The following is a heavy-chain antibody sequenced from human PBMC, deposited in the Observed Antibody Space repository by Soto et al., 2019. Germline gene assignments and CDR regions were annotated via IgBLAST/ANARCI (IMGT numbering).Heavy chain of an antibody. V-gene: IGHV1-69*02. CDR3: ATSYGSGYRAFDY. CDR2: FNPILSMS. CDR1: GDTFNFYT. Sequence: QVQLVQSGAEVKQPGSSVKVSCKASGDTFNFYTINWVRQAPGLGLEWMGRFNPILSMSNSALSFHGRVTLTADKSTSTAYMVLSSLRSEDTAVYYCATSYGSGYRAFDYWGQGVLVTVSS. J-gene: IGHJ4*02. D-gene: IGHD3-10*01.